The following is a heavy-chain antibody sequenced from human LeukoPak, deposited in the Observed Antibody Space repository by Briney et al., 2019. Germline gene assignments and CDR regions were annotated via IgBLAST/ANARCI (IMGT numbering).Heavy chain of an antibody. Sequence: SETLSLTCAVYGGSFSGYYWSWIRKPPGKGLEWIGEINHSGSTNYNPSLKGRVTISVDTSKNQFSLKLSSVTAADTAVYYCARGSWFGRGMDVWGKGTTVTVSS. J-gene: IGHJ6*04. CDR3: ARGSWFGRGMDV. V-gene: IGHV4-34*01. CDR1: GGSFSGYY. D-gene: IGHD3-10*01. CDR2: INHSGST.